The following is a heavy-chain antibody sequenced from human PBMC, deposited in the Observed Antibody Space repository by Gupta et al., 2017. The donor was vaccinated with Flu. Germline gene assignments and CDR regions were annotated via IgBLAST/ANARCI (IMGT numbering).Heavy chain of an antibody. J-gene: IGHJ4*02. CDR3: AKETAISRFCSSTSCYVHFDS. D-gene: IGHD2-2*01. CDR2: IGGSDGTT. V-gene: IGHV3-23*01. Sequence: VRQAPGQGLEWVATIGGSDGTTYYKDSVKGRFSLSRDNSRNTLFLQMNTLRAEDTAIYYCAKETAISRFCSSTSCYVHFDSWGQGTLVTVSS.